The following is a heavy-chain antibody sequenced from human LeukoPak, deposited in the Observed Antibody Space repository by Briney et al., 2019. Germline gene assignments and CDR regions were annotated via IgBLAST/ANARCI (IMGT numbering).Heavy chain of an antibody. CDR2: INHSGST. Sequence: PSETLSLTCTVSGGSINNYYWSWIRQPPGKGLEWIGEINHSGSTNYNPSLKSRVTISVDTSKNQFSLKLSSVTAADTAVYYCARDNRRRYTSWAPYYFDYWGQGTLVTVSS. V-gene: IGHV4-34*01. CDR1: GGSINNYY. D-gene: IGHD2-2*02. CDR3: ARDNRRRYTSWAPYYFDY. J-gene: IGHJ4*02.